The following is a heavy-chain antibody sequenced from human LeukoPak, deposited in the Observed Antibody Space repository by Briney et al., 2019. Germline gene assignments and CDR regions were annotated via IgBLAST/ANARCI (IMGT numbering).Heavy chain of an antibody. J-gene: IGHJ4*02. CDR1: GFTFTNYW. V-gene: IGHV3-7*01. Sequence: GGSLRLSCAASGFTFTNYWINWVRQPPGKGLAWVAVINQAGSEKYYVDSLKGRFTISRDNAKNSLYLQMNSLRADDTAVYYCARDFSNAGDYWGQGTLVTVSS. D-gene: IGHD4-11*01. CDR3: ARDFSNAGDY. CDR2: INQAGSEK.